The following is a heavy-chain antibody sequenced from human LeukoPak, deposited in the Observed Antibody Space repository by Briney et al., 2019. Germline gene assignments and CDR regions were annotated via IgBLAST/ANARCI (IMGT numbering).Heavy chain of an antibody. Sequence: GGSLRLSCAASGFTFSTYAMSWVRQAPGKGPEWVSVISGSGDSAHYADSLKGRFTISRDNSKNTLDLQMNSLRAEDTAVYHCAISMQGISAFYVTYFDYWGQGTLVTVPS. CDR1: GFTFSTYA. D-gene: IGHD2/OR15-2a*01. CDR3: AISMQGISAFYVTYFDY. CDR2: ISGSGDSA. J-gene: IGHJ4*02. V-gene: IGHV3-23*01.